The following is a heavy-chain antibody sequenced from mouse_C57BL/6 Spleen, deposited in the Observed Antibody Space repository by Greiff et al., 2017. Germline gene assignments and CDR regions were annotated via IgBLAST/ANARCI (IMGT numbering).Heavy chain of an antibody. CDR3: ARERITTVVAPYFDY. CDR2: INPSNGGT. CDR1: GYTFTSYW. V-gene: IGHV1-53*01. J-gene: IGHJ2*01. Sequence: QVQLQQPGTELVKPGASVKLSCKASGYTFTSYWMHWVKQRPGQGLEWIGNINPSNGGTNYNEKFKSKATLTVDKSSSTAYMQLSSLTSEDSAVYYCARERITTVVAPYFDYWGQGTTLTVSS. D-gene: IGHD1-1*01.